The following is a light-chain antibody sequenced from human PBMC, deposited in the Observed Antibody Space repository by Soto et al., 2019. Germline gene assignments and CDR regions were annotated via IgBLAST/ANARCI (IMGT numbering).Light chain of an antibody. CDR2: DAS. J-gene: IGKJ1*01. CDR3: QQYGRSPWT. V-gene: IGKV3-20*01. CDR1: QSVSSSY. Sequence: EIVLTQSPGTLSLSPGERASLSCRASQSVSSSYLACYQQQPGQAPGLLIYDASNRATGIPDRFSGSGSGTDFTLTISRLEPEDFAVYYCQQYGRSPWTFGQGTKVDIK.